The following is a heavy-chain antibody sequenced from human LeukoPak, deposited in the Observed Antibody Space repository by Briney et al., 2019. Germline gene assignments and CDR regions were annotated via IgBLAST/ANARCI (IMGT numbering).Heavy chain of an antibody. D-gene: IGHD4-17*01. CDR3: ARVGRGDYGPRIDY. Sequence: SETLSLTCAVYGGSFSGYYWSWIRQPPGKGLEWIGEINHSGSTNYNPSLKSRVTISVDTSKNQFSLKLSSVTAADTAVYYCARVGRGDYGPRIDYWGQGTLVTVSS. J-gene: IGHJ4*02. CDR1: GGSFSGYY. V-gene: IGHV4-34*01. CDR2: INHSGST.